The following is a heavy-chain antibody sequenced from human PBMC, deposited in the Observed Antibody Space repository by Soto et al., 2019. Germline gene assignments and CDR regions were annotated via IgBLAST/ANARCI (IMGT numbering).Heavy chain of an antibody. CDR3: ARKYYADSAFDI. V-gene: IGHV3-13*01. J-gene: IGHJ3*02. CDR1: GFTFSSYD. D-gene: IGHD1-26*01. CDR2: IGTAGDT. Sequence: EVQLVESGGGLVQPGGSLRLSCAASGFTFSSYDMHWVRQATGKGLEWVSAIGTAGDTYYPGSVKGRFTISRENAKNSLYLQMNSLRAQDTAVYYCARKYYADSAFDIWGQGTMVTVSS.